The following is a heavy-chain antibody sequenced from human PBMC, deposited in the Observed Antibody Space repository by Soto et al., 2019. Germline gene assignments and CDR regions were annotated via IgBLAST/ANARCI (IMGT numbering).Heavy chain of an antibody. V-gene: IGHV4-59*01. J-gene: IGHJ4*02. CDR1: GASISSYY. CDR2: IYYRGST. CDR3: ARVDPNCGGDCYLVFDF. Sequence: LSLTCSVSGASISSYYWSWIRQPPGKGLEWIGYIYYRGSTNYNPSLKSRVTISVDTSKNQVSLKLSSVTAADTAVYYCARVDPNCGGDCYLVFDFWGQGTLVTVSS. D-gene: IGHD2-21*02.